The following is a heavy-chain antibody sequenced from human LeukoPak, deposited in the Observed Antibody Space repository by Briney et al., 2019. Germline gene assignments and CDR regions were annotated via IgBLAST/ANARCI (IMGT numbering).Heavy chain of an antibody. Sequence: GGSLRLSCAASGFTFSDYYMSWIRQAPGKGLEWVSYISSSGSTIYYADSVKGRFTISRDNAKNSLYLQMNSLRAEDTAVYYCATTEDILTGYYAFDIWGQGTMVTVSS. D-gene: IGHD3-9*01. CDR1: GFTFSDYY. J-gene: IGHJ3*02. V-gene: IGHV3-11*04. CDR3: ATTEDILTGYYAFDI. CDR2: ISSSGSTI.